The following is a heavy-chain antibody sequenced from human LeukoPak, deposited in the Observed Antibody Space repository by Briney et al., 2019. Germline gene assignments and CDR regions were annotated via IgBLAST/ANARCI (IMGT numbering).Heavy chain of an antibody. CDR2: ISSGGGST. CDR1: GFTFSNYA. V-gene: IGHV3-23*01. J-gene: IGHJ4*02. Sequence: GGSLRLSCAASGFTFSNYAMSWVRQAPGKGLEWVSAISSGGGSTYYADSVKGRFTISRDNSKNTLYLQMNSLRAEDTAVYYCARETVGIDYWGQGTLVTVSS. CDR3: ARETVGIDY. D-gene: IGHD4-23*01.